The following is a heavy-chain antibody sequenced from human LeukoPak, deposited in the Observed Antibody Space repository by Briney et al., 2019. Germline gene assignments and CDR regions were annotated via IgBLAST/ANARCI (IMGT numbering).Heavy chain of an antibody. CDR1: GFTFSSYS. V-gene: IGHV3-21*01. J-gene: IGHJ3*02. CDR3: ARATNGRFDI. CDR2: ISSSTSYI. D-gene: IGHD2-8*01. Sequence: PGGSLRLSCAASGFTFSSYSMIWVRQAPGKGLEWVSFISSSTSYISYADSVKGRFTISRDNAKSSLWLQMNSLRAEDTAVYYCARATNGRFDIWGQGTMVTVSS.